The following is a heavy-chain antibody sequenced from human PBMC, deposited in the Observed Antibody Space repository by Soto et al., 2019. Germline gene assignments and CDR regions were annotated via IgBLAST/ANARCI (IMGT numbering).Heavy chain of an antibody. Sequence: GASVKVSCKASGGTFSSYAISWVRQAPGQGLEWMGGIIPIFGTANYAQKFQGRVTITADESTSTAYMELSSLRSEDTAVYYCARIIREQWLVWDYYYGMDVWGQGTTVTVSS. CDR2: IIPIFGTA. D-gene: IGHD6-19*01. V-gene: IGHV1-69*13. J-gene: IGHJ6*02. CDR1: GGTFSSYA. CDR3: ARIIREQWLVWDYYYGMDV.